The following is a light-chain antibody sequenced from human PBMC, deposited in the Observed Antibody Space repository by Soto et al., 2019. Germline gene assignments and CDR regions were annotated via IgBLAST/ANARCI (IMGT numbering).Light chain of an antibody. CDR2: DAS. V-gene: IGKV3-11*01. CDR3: QQRSNFPT. J-gene: IGKJ5*01. Sequence: EIVMTQSPATLSVSPGERATLSFRASQSVSSYLAWYQQKPGQAPRLLIYDASNRATGIPARFSGSGSGTDFTLTISSLEPEDFAVYYCQQRSNFPTFGQGTRLEIK. CDR1: QSVSSY.